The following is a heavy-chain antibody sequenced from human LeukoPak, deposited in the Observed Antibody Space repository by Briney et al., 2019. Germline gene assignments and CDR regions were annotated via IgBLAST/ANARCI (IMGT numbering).Heavy chain of an antibody. D-gene: IGHD6-19*01. V-gene: IGHV3-21*01. J-gene: IGHJ4*02. Sequence: PGGSLRLSCAASGFTFSTYSMNWVRQAPGKGLEWVSSITSPVGHIYYADSLKGRITISRDNARSSLYLQMNSLRAEDTAVYHCATDGRSSGWYGFDYWGQGTLVTVSS. CDR3: ATDGRSSGWYGFDY. CDR1: GFTFSTYS. CDR2: ITSPVGHI.